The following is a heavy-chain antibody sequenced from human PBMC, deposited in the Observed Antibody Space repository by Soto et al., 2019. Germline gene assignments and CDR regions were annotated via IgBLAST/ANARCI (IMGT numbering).Heavy chain of an antibody. CDR1: GGTCSSYD. V-gene: IGHV1-69*06. Sequence: VTVSWKASGGTCSSYDISWGRHDPGQGLEWMGGIIPIFGTANYAQKFQGRVTITADKSTSTAYMELSSLRSENTAVYYCARYPRRCWSGYSSPYYFDYWGQGTLGTVAS. J-gene: IGHJ4*02. CDR2: IIPIFGTA. CDR3: ARYPRRCWSGYSSPYYFDY. D-gene: IGHD3-3*01.